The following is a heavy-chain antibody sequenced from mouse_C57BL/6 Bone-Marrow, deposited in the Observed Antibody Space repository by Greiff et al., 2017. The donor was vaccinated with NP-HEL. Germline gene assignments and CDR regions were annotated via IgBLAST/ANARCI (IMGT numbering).Heavy chain of an antibody. Sequence: EVKVEESGGGLVQPGGSMKLSCAASGFTFSDAWMDWVRQSPEKGLEWVAEIRNKANNHATYYAVSVNGRFTISSDYSKSSVYLQMNSIRAEDTGIDYCTRHYEYDFWYFEVWGTGTTVTVSS. V-gene: IGHV6-6*01. CDR2: IRNKANNHAT. D-gene: IGHD2-4*01. CDR3: TRHYEYDFWYFEV. J-gene: IGHJ1*03. CDR1: GFTFSDAW.